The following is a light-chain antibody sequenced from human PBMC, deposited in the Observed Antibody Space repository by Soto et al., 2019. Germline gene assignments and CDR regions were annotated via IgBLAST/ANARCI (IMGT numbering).Light chain of an antibody. CDR3: CAYAGNFHVV. V-gene: IGLV2-11*01. CDR2: DVS. J-gene: IGLJ2*01. Sequence: QSALTQPRSVSGSPGQSVTISCTGTSSDVGGYNYVSWYQQHPGKAPKFMIYDVSNRPSGVPDRFSGSKSGNTASLTISGIQAEDEADYYCCAYAGNFHVVFGGGTKLTVL. CDR1: SSDVGGYNY.